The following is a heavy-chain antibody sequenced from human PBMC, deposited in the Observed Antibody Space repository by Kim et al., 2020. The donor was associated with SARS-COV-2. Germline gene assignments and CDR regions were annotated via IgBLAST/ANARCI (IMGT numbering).Heavy chain of an antibody. J-gene: IGHJ5*02. D-gene: IGHD3-10*01. CDR3: ARQGPLYGSGSRAWFDP. CDR1: GGSISSSSYY. CDR2: IYYSGST. V-gene: IGHV4-39*01. Sequence: SETLSLTCTVSGGSISSSSYYWGWIRQPPGKGLEWIGSIYYSGSTYYNPSLKSRVTISVDTSKNQFSLKLSSVTAADTAVYYCARQGPLYGSGSRAWFDPWGQGTLVTVSS.